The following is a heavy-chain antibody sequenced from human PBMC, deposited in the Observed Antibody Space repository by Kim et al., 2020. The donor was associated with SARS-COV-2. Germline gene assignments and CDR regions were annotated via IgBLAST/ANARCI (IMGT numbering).Heavy chain of an antibody. Sequence: GGSLRLSCAASGFTVSSNYMSWVRQAPGKGLEWVSVIYSGGSTYYADSVKGRFTISRHNSKNTLYLQMNSLRAEDTAVYYCARITMVRGVISGMDVWGQGTTVTVSS. D-gene: IGHD3-10*01. J-gene: IGHJ6*02. CDR1: GFTVSSNY. V-gene: IGHV3-53*04. CDR3: ARITMVRGVISGMDV. CDR2: IYSGGST.